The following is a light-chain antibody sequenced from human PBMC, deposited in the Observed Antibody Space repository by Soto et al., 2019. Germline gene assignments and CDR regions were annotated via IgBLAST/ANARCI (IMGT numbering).Light chain of an antibody. CDR1: QSVGSY. Sequence: EVVMTQSSATLYVSPGVRATLSCRASQSVGSYLAWYQQKPGQAPRLLIYGASTRAAGISPRFSGGGSGTEFTLTISSLQSEDFAVYYCQQYNNWPRTFGQGTKVGIK. CDR2: GAS. CDR3: QQYNNWPRT. J-gene: IGKJ1*01. V-gene: IGKV3-15*01.